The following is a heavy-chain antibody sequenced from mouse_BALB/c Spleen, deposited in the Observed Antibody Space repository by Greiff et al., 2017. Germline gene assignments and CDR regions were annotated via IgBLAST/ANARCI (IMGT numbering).Heavy chain of an antibody. D-gene: IGHD1-2*01. CDR1: GFNIKDTY. J-gene: IGHJ4*01. CDR3: ARGATAPLYAMDY. V-gene: IGHV14-3*02. CDR2: IDPANGNT. Sequence: EVQGVESGAELVKPGASVKLSCTASGFNIKDTYMHWVKQRPEQGLEWIGRIDPANGNTKYDPKFQGKATITADTSSNTAYLQLSSLTSEDTAVYYCARGATAPLYAMDYWGQGTSVTVSS.